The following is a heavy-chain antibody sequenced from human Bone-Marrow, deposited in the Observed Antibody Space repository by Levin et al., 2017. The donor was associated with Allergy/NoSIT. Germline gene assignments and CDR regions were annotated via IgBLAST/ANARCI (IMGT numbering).Heavy chain of an antibody. D-gene: IGHD6-13*01. CDR3: AISTIAAAGQFDY. J-gene: IGHJ4*02. CDR1: GGSISSGDYY. V-gene: IGHV4-30-4*01. Sequence: LRLSCTVSGGSISSGDYYWSWIRQPPGKGLEWIGYIYYSGSTYYNPSLKSRVTISVDTSKNQFSLKLSSVTAADTAVYYCAISTIAAAGQFDYWGQGTLVTVSS. CDR2: IYYSGST.